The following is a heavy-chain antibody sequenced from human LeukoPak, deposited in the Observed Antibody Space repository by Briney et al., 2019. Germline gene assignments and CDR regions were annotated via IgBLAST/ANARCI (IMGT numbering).Heavy chain of an antibody. CDR3: ARSVYPNLVDY. CDR1: GYTFTGYG. D-gene: IGHD2-8*01. J-gene: IGHJ4*02. Sequence: ASVKVSCKASGYTFTGYGISWVRQAPGQRLEWMGWISAYNGNTNYAQRLQGRVTMTTDTSTSTAYMELRSLRSDDTAVYYCARSVYPNLVDYWGQGTLVTVSS. V-gene: IGHV1-18*01. CDR2: ISAYNGNT.